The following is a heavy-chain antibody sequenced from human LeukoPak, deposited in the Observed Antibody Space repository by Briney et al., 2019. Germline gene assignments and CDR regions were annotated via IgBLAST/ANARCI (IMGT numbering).Heavy chain of an antibody. CDR1: GYTFTSYD. Sequence: ASVKVSCKASGYTFTSYDINWVRQAPGQGLEWMGWMKLNSGNTGYAQKFQGRVTKTRNTSISTAYMELSSLRSEDTAVYYCARPQLYDYVWGSYRSSFAFDIWGQGTMVTVSS. CDR3: ARPQLYDYVWGSYRSSFAFDI. CDR2: MKLNSGNT. V-gene: IGHV1-8*01. J-gene: IGHJ3*02. D-gene: IGHD3-16*02.